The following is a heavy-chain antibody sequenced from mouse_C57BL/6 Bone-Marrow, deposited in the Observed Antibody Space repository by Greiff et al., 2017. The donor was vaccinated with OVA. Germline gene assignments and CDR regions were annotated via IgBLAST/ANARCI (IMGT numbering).Heavy chain of an antibody. Sequence: QVTLKVSGPGILQPSQTLSLTCSFSGFSLSTFGMGVGWLRQPSGKGLEWLAHIWCDDDKYYNPARQSRITITKETTKKQVFLKIANVDTADTATYYCARPVITTVVATGAMDYWGQGTSVTVSA. J-gene: IGHJ4*01. CDR1: GFSLSTFGMG. CDR3: ARPVITTVVATGAMDY. CDR2: IWCDDDK. D-gene: IGHD1-1*01. V-gene: IGHV8-8*01.